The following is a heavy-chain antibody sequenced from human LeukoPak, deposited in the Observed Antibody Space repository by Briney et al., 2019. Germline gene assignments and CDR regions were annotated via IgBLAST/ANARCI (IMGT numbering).Heavy chain of an antibody. J-gene: IGHJ4*02. CDR1: GGSISSSSYC. CDR3: ARSPLIAAAEY. V-gene: IGHV4-39*07. CDR2: IYYSGST. Sequence: SETLSLTCTVSGGSISSSSYCWGWIRQPPGKGLEWIGSIYYSGSTYYNPSLKSRVTISVDTSKNQFSLKLSSVTAADTAVYYCARSPLIAAAEYWGQGTLVTVSS. D-gene: IGHD6-13*01.